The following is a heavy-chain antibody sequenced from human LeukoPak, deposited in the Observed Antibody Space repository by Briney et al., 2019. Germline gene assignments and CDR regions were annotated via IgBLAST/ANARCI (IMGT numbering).Heavy chain of an antibody. CDR2: IYTGGST. J-gene: IGHJ4*02. D-gene: IGHD3-10*01. CDR3: ARERDGSGTQRGLDY. CDR1: GGSISSGSYY. Sequence: PSETLSLTCTVSGGSISSGSYYWSWVRQPAGKGLEWIGRIYTGGSTNYNPSLKSRVTISVDTSKNQFSLNLNSVTAADTAVYYCARERDGSGTQRGLDYWGQGTLVSVSS. V-gene: IGHV4-61*02.